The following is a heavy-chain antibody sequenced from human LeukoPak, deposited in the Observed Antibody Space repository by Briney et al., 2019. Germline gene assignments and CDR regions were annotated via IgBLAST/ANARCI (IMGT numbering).Heavy chain of an antibody. J-gene: IGHJ3*02. D-gene: IGHD4-17*01. Sequence: SETLSLTCAVSTDSFSSHYWNWIRQPPGKGLEWIGYISYIGSTNYNPSLKSRVTISIDASKNQFSLRLSSVTAADTAVYYCARDVVTVTKGFDIWGQGTMVSVSS. V-gene: IGHV4-59*11. CDR1: TDSFSSHY. CDR2: ISYIGST. CDR3: ARDVVTVTKGFDI.